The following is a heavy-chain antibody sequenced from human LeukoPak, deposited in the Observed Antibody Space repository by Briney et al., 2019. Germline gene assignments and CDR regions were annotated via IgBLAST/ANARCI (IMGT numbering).Heavy chain of an antibody. J-gene: IGHJ3*02. D-gene: IGHD2-2*01. V-gene: IGHV4-4*02. CDR2: IYHSGST. Sequence: SETLPLTCAVSGGSISSSNWWSWVRQPPGKGLEWIGEIYHSGSTNYKPSLKSRVTISVDKSKNQFSLKLSSVTAADTAVYYCARGGSTSSYAFDIWGQGTMVTVSS. CDR1: GGSISSSNW. CDR3: ARGGSTSSYAFDI.